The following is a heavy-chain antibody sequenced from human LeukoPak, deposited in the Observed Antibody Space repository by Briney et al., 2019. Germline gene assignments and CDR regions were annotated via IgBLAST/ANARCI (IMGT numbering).Heavy chain of an antibody. J-gene: IGHJ5*02. Sequence: PGGSLRLSCAASGFTFSDYYMSWIRQAPGKGLEWVGYIYHSGNTYYNQSLKRRVTISVDTSKNQFSLKLSSVTAADTAVYYCARGRGDYGKKFDPRGQGTLVTVSS. D-gene: IGHD4-17*01. CDR1: GFTFSDYY. V-gene: IGHV4-30-4*08. CDR2: IYHSGNT. CDR3: ARGRGDYGKKFDP.